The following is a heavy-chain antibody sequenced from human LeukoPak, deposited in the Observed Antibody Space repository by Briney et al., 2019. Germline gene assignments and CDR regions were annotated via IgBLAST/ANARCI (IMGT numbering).Heavy chain of an antibody. V-gene: IGHV3-53*01. CDR1: GFTVSSNY. D-gene: IGHD6-13*01. J-gene: IGHJ5*02. Sequence: GGSLRLSCAASGFTVSSNYMSWVRQAPGKGLEWVSVIYSGGSTYYADSVKGRFTISRDNSKNTLYLQMNSLRAEDTAVYYCAREFAADWFDPWGQGTLVTVSS. CDR3: AREFAADWFDP. CDR2: IYSGGST.